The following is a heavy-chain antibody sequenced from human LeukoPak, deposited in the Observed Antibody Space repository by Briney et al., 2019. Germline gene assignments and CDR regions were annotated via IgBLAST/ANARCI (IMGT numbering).Heavy chain of an antibody. CDR1: GFTFSNYA. D-gene: IGHD3-10*02. J-gene: IGHJ6*04. CDR3: AELGITMIGGV. CDR2: ISHDGSNK. Sequence: PGGSLRLSCAASGFTFSNYAIHWVRQAPGKGLEWVAVISHDGSNKYYADSVKGRFTISRDNAKNSLYLQMNSLRAEDTAVYYCAELGITMIGGVWGKGTTVTISS. V-gene: IGHV3-30*04.